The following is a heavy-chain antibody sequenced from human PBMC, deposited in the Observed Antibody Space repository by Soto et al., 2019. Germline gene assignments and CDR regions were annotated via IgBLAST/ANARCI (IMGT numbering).Heavy chain of an antibody. D-gene: IGHD2-2*01. CDR1: GGSISSGGYY. V-gene: IGHV4-31*03. Sequence: SETLSLTCTVSGGSISSGGYYWSWIRQHPGKGLEWIGYIYYSRSTYYNPSLKSRVTISVDTSKNPFSLKLSSVTAADTAVYYCARGRYCSSTSCEYGDDAFDIWGQGTMVTVSS. CDR3: ARGRYCSSTSCEYGDDAFDI. J-gene: IGHJ3*02. CDR2: IYYSRST.